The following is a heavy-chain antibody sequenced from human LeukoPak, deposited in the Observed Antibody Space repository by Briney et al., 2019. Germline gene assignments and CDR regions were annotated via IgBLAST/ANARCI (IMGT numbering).Heavy chain of an antibody. CDR1: GGSISSGTYY. Sequence: PSETLSLTCTVSGGSISSGTYYWSWIRRPAGKGLEWIGRIYSSGRTNYNPPLKSRVTISLDTSKNQFSLKLSSVTAADTAVYYCARGFGDATWFDPWGQGTLVTVSS. D-gene: IGHD2-21*02. CDR3: ARGFGDATWFDP. J-gene: IGHJ5*02. CDR2: IYSSGRT. V-gene: IGHV4-61*02.